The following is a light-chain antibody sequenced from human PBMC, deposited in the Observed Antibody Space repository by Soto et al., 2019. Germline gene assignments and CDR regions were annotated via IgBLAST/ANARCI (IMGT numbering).Light chain of an antibody. CDR1: QSTSGW. V-gene: IGKV1-5*01. CDR3: QQYNTYSRT. J-gene: IGKJ1*01. Sequence: DIQMTQSTSTLSASVGDRVTITCRASQSTSGWLAWYQQKPGKAPKLLIYDASNLESGVPSRFSGSGSGTEFTLTISSLQPDDFATYYCQQYNTYSRTFGQGTKVEMK. CDR2: DAS.